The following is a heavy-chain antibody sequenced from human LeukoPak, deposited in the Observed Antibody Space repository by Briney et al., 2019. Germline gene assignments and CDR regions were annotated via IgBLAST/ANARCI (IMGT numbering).Heavy chain of an antibody. J-gene: IGHJ5*02. CDR3: ATGPFSQGAALFWFDP. Sequence: ASVKVSCKASGYTFTSYGISWVRQAPGQGLEWMGGIIPIFGTANYAQKFQGRVTITADESTSTAYMELSSLRSEDTAVYYCATGPFSQGAALFWFDPWGQGTLVTVSS. D-gene: IGHD1-26*01. CDR1: GYTFTSYG. CDR2: IIPIFGTA. V-gene: IGHV1-69*13.